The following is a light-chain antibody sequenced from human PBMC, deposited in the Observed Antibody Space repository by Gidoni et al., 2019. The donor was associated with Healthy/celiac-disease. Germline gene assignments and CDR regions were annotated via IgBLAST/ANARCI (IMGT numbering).Light chain of an antibody. Sequence: DIQMTQSPSSLSASVGDRVTITCRASQSINSYLNWYQQKPGKASKLLIYAASSLQSGVPSRFSGSGSGTGFTLTISSLQPEDFATYYCQQSYSTTWTFGQXTKVEIK. CDR3: QQSYSTTWT. J-gene: IGKJ1*01. V-gene: IGKV1-39*01. CDR2: AAS. CDR1: QSINSY.